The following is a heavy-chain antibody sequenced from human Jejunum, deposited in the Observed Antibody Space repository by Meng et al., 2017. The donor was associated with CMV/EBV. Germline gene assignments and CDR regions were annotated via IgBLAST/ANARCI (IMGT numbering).Heavy chain of an antibody. V-gene: IGHV3-74*01. CDR3: PRCTGGYSSSWHDY. CDR1: GFTIGSYW. J-gene: IGHJ4*02. Sequence: GFTIGSYWMHWVRQGPGKGLVWVSRINSDGSSTSYADSVKGRFTISKDNPTNPLYLPLNSLSSPHPAVSSCPRCTGGYSSSWHDYWGQGTLVTVSS. D-gene: IGHD6-13*01. CDR2: INSDGSST.